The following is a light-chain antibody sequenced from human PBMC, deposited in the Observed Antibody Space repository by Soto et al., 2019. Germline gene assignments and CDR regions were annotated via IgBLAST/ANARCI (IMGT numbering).Light chain of an antibody. CDR2: AAS. CDR3: QRSYTTPPS. J-gene: IGKJ1*01. CDR1: QSIASY. V-gene: IGKV1-39*01. Sequence: DIQMAQPPSSLSASVGDRVTITCRASQSIASYLNWYQQKPGKAPKLLIYAASRLQSGVPSRFSGSGSGTDYTLTVRSLQREDFATYYCQRSYTTPPSFGQGTKVEIQ.